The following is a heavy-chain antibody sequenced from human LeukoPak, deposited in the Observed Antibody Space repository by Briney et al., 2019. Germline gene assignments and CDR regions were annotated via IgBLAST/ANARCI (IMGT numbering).Heavy chain of an antibody. D-gene: IGHD2-21*02. Sequence: GGSLRLSCAASGFTFSSYSMNWVRQAPGKGLEWVSSISSSSSYIYYADSVKGRFTISRDNAKNSLYLQMNSLRAEDTAVYYCARGYEAAYCGGDCGAFDIWGQGTMVTVSS. CDR3: ARGYEAAYCGGDCGAFDI. CDR2: ISSSSSYI. V-gene: IGHV3-21*01. J-gene: IGHJ3*02. CDR1: GFTFSSYS.